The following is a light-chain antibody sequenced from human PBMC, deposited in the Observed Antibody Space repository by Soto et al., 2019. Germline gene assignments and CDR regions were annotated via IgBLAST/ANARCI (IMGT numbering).Light chain of an antibody. Sequence: SYELIQPPSVSVSPGQTASITCSGHKLDSKYVSWYQQKSGQSPVLVIFQDTQRPSGITERFSGSNSGNTATLTISGTQAMDEADYYCQAWDSSVVFGGGTKVTVL. CDR3: QAWDSSVV. V-gene: IGLV3-1*01. J-gene: IGLJ2*01. CDR1: KLDSKY. CDR2: QDT.